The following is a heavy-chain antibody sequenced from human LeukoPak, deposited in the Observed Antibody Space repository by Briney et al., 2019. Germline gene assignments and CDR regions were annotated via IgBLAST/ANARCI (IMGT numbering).Heavy chain of an antibody. V-gene: IGHV3-30*18. Sequence: GGSLRLSCAASGFTFSSYSMNWVRQAPGKGLEWVAVISYDGSNKYYADSVKGRFTISRDNSKNTLYLQMNSLRAEDTAVYYCAKVLFRGAQKWELIDYWGQGTLVTVSS. J-gene: IGHJ4*02. CDR1: GFTFSSYS. D-gene: IGHD1-26*01. CDR2: ISYDGSNK. CDR3: AKVLFRGAQKWELIDY.